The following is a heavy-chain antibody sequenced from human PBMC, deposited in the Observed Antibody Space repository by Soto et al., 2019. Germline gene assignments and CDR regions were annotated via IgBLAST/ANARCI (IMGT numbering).Heavy chain of an antibody. Sequence: ASVKVSCKASGYTFTSYGISWVRQAPRQVLEWMGWISGYNGNTNYAQNFQGRVTMTRDKSTSTAYMELRSLRSDDTAVYYCARDPNYDFWSGYDNNWFDPWGQGTLVTVSS. CDR2: ISGYNGNT. J-gene: IGHJ5*02. D-gene: IGHD3-3*01. CDR3: ARDPNYDFWSGYDNNWFDP. CDR1: GYTFTSYG. V-gene: IGHV1-18*01.